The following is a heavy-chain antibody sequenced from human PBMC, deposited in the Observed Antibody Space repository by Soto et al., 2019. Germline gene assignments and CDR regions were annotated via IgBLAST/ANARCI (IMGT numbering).Heavy chain of an antibody. J-gene: IGHJ3*02. CDR1: GYSFTSYW. Sequence: PGQSLKISSKGSGYSFTSYWIRWVPQATRKGLEWLGRIDRSDSYTNSSPSVQVHVTISADKSISTAYMERRCGKAADTAMYYCAIVEYSSSWLDAFAIWGQGAMVTVSS. CDR2: IDRSDSYT. CDR3: AIVEYSSSWLDAFAI. D-gene: IGHD6-13*01. V-gene: IGHV5-10-1*01.